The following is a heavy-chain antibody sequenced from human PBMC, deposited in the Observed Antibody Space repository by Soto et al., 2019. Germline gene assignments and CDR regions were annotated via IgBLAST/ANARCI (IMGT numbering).Heavy chain of an antibody. D-gene: IGHD1-1*01. V-gene: IGHV4-39*01. CDR1: GGSLGTSGYY. CDR2: IHYSGSA. J-gene: IGHJ4*01. Sequence: PSETLSLTCTGSGGSLGTSGYYWGRLRQPPGKGLEWIGNIHYSGSASYSPSLRRRANISVGTSKNQFSLNLTSVTAADTAVYIYVCGYHWDGFDFWGQGTLVTVSS. CDR3: VCGYHWDGFDF.